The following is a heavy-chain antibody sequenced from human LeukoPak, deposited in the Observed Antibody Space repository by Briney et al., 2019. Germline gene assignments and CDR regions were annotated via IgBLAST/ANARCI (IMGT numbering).Heavy chain of an antibody. CDR1: GFTVSSNY. V-gene: IGHV3-7*01. CDR3: ATYSSSNGREFQY. J-gene: IGHJ1*01. D-gene: IGHD2-2*01. CDR2: IQQHGSET. Sequence: GGSLRLSCAASGFTVSSNYMSWVRQAPGKGLEWVANIQQHGSETYYVDSVKGRFTISRDNAKNSLYLQMSSLRAEDTAVYYCATYSSSNGREFQYWGQGTLVTVSS.